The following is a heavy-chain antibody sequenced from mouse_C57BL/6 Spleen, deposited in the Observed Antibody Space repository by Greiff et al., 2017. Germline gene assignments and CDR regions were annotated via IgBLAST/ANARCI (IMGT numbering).Heavy chain of an antibody. CDR1: GYTFTSYW. CDR3: ARLSDGYVDY. V-gene: IGHV1-61*01. D-gene: IGHD2-3*01. Sequence: QVQLQQSGAELVRPGSSVKLSCKASGYTFTSYWMDWVKQRPGQGLEWIGNIYPSDSETHYNQKFKDKATLTVDKSSSTAYMQLSSLTSEDSAVYYCARLSDGYVDYWGQGTTLTVSS. CDR2: IYPSDSET. J-gene: IGHJ2*01.